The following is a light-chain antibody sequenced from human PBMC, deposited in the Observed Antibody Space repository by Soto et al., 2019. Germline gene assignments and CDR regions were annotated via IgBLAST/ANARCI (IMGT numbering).Light chain of an antibody. Sequence: TKCPIEMTESPGQRATLSCRANQRVGGNSLAWYQQRPGQAPGLLIYGAFTRATGVPDRFSGSGSGTDFTLTISSLQPEDFAIYYCQQRYTSPSTFGQGTRLEIK. J-gene: IGKJ5*01. CDR1: QRVGGNS. V-gene: IGKV3D-20*02. CDR2: GAF. CDR3: QQRYTSPST.